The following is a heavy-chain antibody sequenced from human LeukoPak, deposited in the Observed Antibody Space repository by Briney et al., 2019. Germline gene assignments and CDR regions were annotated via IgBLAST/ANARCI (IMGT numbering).Heavy chain of an antibody. CDR1: GYTLTELS. CDR2: FDPEDGET. Sequence: ASVKVSCKVSGYTLTELSVHWVRQAPGKGLEWMGGFDPEDGETIYVQKFQGRVTMTEDTSTDTAYMELSSLRSEDTAVYYCATAGPRLYYFDYWGQGTLVTVSS. V-gene: IGHV1-24*01. J-gene: IGHJ4*02. CDR3: ATAGPRLYYFDY.